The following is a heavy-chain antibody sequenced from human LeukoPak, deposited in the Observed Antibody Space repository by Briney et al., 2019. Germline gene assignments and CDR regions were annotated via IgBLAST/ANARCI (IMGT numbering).Heavy chain of an antibody. CDR1: GFTVSTNY. V-gene: IGHV3-53*01. D-gene: IGHD3-10*01. CDR2: IYSGGKT. J-gene: IGHJ3*01. CDR3: ATTMVRGANTYAFDF. Sequence: GGSLRLSCAASGFTVSTNYMNWVRQAPGKGLEWVSVIYSGGKTYYADSVEGRFTISRDNSKNTLDLQMNSLRAEDTAVYFCATTMVRGANTYAFDFWGQGTMVTVSS.